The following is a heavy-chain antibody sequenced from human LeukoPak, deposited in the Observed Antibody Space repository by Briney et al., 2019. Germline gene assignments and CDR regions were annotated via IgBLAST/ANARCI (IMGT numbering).Heavy chain of an antibody. V-gene: IGHV4-30-2*01. J-gene: IGHJ5*02. Sequence: PSETLSLTCAVCGGFISSGGYSWSWIREPPGEGLEWIGYIYHSGSTYYNPSLKSRVTISVDRSKIQSALKLSSVTAADTAVYYCARGQRAARGGFDPWGQGTLVTVSS. D-gene: IGHD6-25*01. CDR3: ARGQRAARGGFDP. CDR1: GGFISSGGYS. CDR2: IYHSGST.